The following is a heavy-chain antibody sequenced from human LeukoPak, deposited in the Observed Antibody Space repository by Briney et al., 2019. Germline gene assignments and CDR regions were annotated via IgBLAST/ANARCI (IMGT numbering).Heavy chain of an antibody. CDR2: ISSSSSTM. J-gene: IGHJ4*02. CDR3: ARDRRQTLPD. V-gene: IGHV3-48*01. Sequence: GGSLRLSCAASGFTFSSYAMNWVRQAPGKGLEWLSYISSSSSTMYYADSVKGRFTISRDNAKDSLYLQMNSLGAEDTAVYYCARDRRQTLPDWGQGTLVTVSS. CDR1: GFTFSSYA.